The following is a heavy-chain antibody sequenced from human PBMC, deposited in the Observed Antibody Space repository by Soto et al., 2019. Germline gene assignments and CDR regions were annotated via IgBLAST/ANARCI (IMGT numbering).Heavy chain of an antibody. V-gene: IGHV4-39*01. D-gene: IGHD3-10*01. CDR1: GGSISSSSYY. Sequence: SETLSLTCTVSGGSISSSSYYWGWIRQPPGKGLEWIGSIYYSGSTYYNPSLKSRVTISVDTSKNQFSLKLSSVTAADTAVYYCARLALWFGELPYFFDYWGQGTLVTVSS. J-gene: IGHJ4*02. CDR3: ARLALWFGELPYFFDY. CDR2: IYYSGST.